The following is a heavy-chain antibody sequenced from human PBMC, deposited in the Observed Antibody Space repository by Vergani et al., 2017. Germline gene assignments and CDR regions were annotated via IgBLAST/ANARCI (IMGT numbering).Heavy chain of an antibody. CDR3: ATLGGGSYELGVGWRY. CDR2: FDPEDGET. D-gene: IGHD1-26*01. CDR1: GYTLTELS. V-gene: IGHV1-24*01. Sequence: QVQLVQSGAEVKKPGASVKVSCKVSGYTLTELSMHWVRQAPGKGLEWMGGFDPEDGETIYAQQFQGRVTMTEDTSTDTAYMELSSLRSEDTAVYYCATLGGGSYELGVGWRYWGQGTLVTVSS. J-gene: IGHJ4*02.